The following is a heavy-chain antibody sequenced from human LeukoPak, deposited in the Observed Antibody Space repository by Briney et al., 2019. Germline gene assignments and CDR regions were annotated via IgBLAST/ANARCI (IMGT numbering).Heavy chain of an antibody. D-gene: IGHD3-3*01. CDR2: IIPIFGTA. CDR1: GGTFSSYA. V-gene: IGHV1-69*01. Sequence: SVTVSCKASGGTFSSYAISWVRQAPGQGLKWMGGIIPIFGTANYAQKFQGRVTITADESTSTAYMELSSLRSDVTAVYYCARLDFWSGDDYWGQGTLVTVSS. J-gene: IGHJ4*02. CDR3: ARLDFWSGDDY.